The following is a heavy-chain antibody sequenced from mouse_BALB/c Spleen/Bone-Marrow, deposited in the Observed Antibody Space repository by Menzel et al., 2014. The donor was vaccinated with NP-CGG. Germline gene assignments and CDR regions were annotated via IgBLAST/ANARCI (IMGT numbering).Heavy chain of an antibody. D-gene: IGHD1-1*01. J-gene: IGHJ2*01. CDR1: GFNIKDTY. V-gene: IGHV14-3*02. Sequence: VQLQQSGAELVKPGASVKLSCTASGFNIKDTYMHWVKQRPEQGLEWIGRIDPANGNTKYDPKFQSKATITADTSSNTAYLQLSSLTSEDTAVYYCAYGSSYDYFDYWGQGTTPTVSS. CDR3: AYGSSYDYFDY. CDR2: IDPANGNT.